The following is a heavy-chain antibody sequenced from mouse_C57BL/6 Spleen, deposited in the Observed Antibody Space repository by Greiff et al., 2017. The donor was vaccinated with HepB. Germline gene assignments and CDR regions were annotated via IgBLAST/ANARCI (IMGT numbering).Heavy chain of an antibody. CDR1: GFTFSSYA. D-gene: IGHD1-1*01. V-gene: IGHV5-4*03. Sequence: DVMLVESGGGLVKPGGSLKLSCAASGFTFSSYAMSWVRQTPEKRLEWVATISDGGSYTYYPDNVKGRFTISRDNAKNNLYLQMSHLKSEDTAMYYCGPDYYGSSLFAYWGQGTLVTVSA. J-gene: IGHJ3*01. CDR3: GPDYYGSSLFAY. CDR2: ISDGGSYT.